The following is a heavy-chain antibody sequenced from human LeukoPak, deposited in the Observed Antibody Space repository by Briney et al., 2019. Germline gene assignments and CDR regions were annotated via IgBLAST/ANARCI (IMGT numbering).Heavy chain of an antibody. CDR3: ARDRHAGSY. Sequence: LSLTCAVSGGSISSSNWWSWVRQPPGKGLEWVPYISSSGSTIYYADSVKGRFTISRDNAKNSLYLQMNSLRAEDTAVYYCARDRHAGSYWGQGTLITVSS. CDR1: GGSISSSNW. V-gene: IGHV3-11*01. CDR2: ISSSGSTI. J-gene: IGHJ4*02. D-gene: IGHD3-10*01.